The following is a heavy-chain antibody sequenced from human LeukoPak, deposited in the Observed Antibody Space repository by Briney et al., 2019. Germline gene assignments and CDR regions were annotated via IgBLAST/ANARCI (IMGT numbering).Heavy chain of an antibody. Sequence: ASVKVSCKTSGYSFTGYYIHWVRQAPGQGLEWMGWINPNSGGANYAQKFQGRVTMTRDTSISTAYMELSRLRSDDTAVYYCARDSPLGDILTGSHFSMVRGVFDYWGQGTLVTVSS. CDR2: INPNSGGA. CDR1: GYSFTGYY. J-gene: IGHJ4*02. CDR3: ARDSPLGDILTGSHFSMVRGVFDY. D-gene: IGHD3-10*01. V-gene: IGHV1-2*02.